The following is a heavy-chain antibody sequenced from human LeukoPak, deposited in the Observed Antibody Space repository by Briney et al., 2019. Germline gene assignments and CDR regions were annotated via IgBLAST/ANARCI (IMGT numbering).Heavy chain of an antibody. J-gene: IGHJ4*02. CDR3: VTSTGQQFIPYDY. V-gene: IGHV3-66*02. Sequence: PGGSLRLSCAASGINVSSNYMTWIRQAPGKGLEWVSLIYGGDAAYYAESVRGRFMISRDNLKNTLFLQMNSLRVEDTAVYYCVTSTGQQFIPYDYWGPGTHVTVSS. D-gene: IGHD6-13*01. CDR1: GINVSSNY. CDR2: IYGGDAA.